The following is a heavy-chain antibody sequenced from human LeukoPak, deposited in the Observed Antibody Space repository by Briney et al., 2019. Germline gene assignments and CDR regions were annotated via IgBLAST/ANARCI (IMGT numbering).Heavy chain of an antibody. D-gene: IGHD1-26*01. J-gene: IGHJ4*02. CDR2: IGGSGGNT. CDR1: GFTFSSYE. V-gene: IGHV3-23*01. CDR3: GVPQWELLN. Sequence: GGSLRLSCAASGFTFSSYEMNWVRQAPGKGLEWVSAIGGSGGNTYYADSVKGRFTISRDNSKNTLYLQMNSLRAEDTAVYYCGVPQWELLNWGQGTLVTVSS.